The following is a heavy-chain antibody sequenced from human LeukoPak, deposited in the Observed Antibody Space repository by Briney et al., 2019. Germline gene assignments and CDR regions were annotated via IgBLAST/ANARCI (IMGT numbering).Heavy chain of an antibody. CDR2: ISGSGGST. D-gene: IGHD3-3*01. CDR3: AKDDSITIFGVGYGMDV. CDR1: GFTFSSYA. V-gene: IGHV3-23*01. Sequence: PGGSLRLSCAASGFTFSSYAMSWVRQAPGKGLEWVSAISGSGGSTYYADSVKGRFTISRDNSKNTLYLQMNSLRAEDTAVYYCAKDDSITIFGVGYGMDVWGQGTTVTVSS. J-gene: IGHJ6*02.